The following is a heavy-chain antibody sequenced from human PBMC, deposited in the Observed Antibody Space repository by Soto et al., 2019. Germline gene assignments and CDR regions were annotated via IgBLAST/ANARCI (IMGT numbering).Heavy chain of an antibody. CDR2: VYYTGST. Sequence: ETLSPTCTVAGACVSSGSYYWSWIRQPPGKGLEWIGYVYYTGSTNYNPSLKSRVTISVDTSKNQFSLNLSSVTAADTAVYYCARVLHLGYCSSSSCRDYWGQGTLVTVSS. J-gene: IGHJ4*02. CDR3: ARVLHLGYCSSSSCRDY. V-gene: IGHV4-61*01. D-gene: IGHD2-2*01. CDR1: GACVSSGSYY.